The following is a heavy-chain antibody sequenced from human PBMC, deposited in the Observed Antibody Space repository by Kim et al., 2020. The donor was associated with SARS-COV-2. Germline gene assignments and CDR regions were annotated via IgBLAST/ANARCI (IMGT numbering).Heavy chain of an antibody. J-gene: IGHJ6*02. Sequence: GGSLRLSCAASGFTFSSYSMNWVRQAPGKGLEWVSSISSSSSYIYYADSVKGRFTISRDNAKNSLYLQMNSLRAEDTAVYYCARDGDYYDSSGYHGMDVWGQGTTVTVSS. V-gene: IGHV3-21*01. CDR2: ISSSSSYI. CDR1: GFTFSSYS. D-gene: IGHD3-22*01. CDR3: ARDGDYYDSSGYHGMDV.